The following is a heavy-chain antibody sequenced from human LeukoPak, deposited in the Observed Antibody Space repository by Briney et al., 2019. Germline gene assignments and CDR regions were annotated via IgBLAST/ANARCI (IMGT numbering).Heavy chain of an antibody. Sequence: GGSLRLSCATSGFIFDRYTIHWVRQAPGKGLEWVSLAGWAGGTTYYSDSVRGRFTISRDSGKNSVYLQMNSLTTDDTAFYFCAKELDTMFFDYWGQGALVTVSS. CDR2: AGWAGGTT. J-gene: IGHJ4*02. V-gene: IGHV3-43*01. CDR3: AKELDTMFFDY. CDR1: GFIFDRYT. D-gene: IGHD3-10*02.